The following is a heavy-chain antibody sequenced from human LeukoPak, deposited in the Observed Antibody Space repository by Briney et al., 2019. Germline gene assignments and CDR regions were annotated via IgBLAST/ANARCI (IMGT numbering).Heavy chain of an antibody. V-gene: IGHV4-61*02. J-gene: IGHJ4*02. CDR2: IYTSGST. Sequence: SETLSLTCTVFGGSISSGGYYWSWIRQPAGEGLEWIGRIYTSGSTNYNPSLKSRVTISVDTSKNQFSLKLSSVTAADTAVYYCARRPNDYGDFGSFDYWGQGTLVTVSS. D-gene: IGHD4-17*01. CDR3: ARRPNDYGDFGSFDY. CDR1: GGSISSGGYY.